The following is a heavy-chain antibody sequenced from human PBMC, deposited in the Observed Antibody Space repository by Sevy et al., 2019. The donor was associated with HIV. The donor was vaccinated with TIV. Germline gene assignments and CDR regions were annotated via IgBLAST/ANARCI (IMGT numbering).Heavy chain of an antibody. CDR3: GRYWISTSPHNWFDP. CDR1: GGSISSGDYY. Sequence: SETLSLTCTVSGGSISSGDYYWTWIRQSPGKGLEWIGYIYYSGTTYYNPSLKSRVTISVDTSKNQFSLRLSSVTAADTAGYYCGRYWISTSPHNWFDPWGQGTLVTVSP. CDR2: IYYSGTT. J-gene: IGHJ5*02. D-gene: IGHD2-2*01. V-gene: IGHV4-30-4*01.